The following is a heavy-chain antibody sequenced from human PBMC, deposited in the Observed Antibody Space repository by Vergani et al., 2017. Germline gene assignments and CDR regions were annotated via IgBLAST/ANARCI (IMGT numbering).Heavy chain of an antibody. CDR1: GFTFSSYA. CDR3: ARLSYGTTPYLQGGYDC. CDR2: ISGSGGST. Sequence: EVQLLESGGGLVQPGGSLRLSCAASGFTFSSYAMSWVRQAPGKGLEWVSAISGSGGSTYYADSVKGRFTISRDNSKNMLYLQMNSRRAEDTAVYYCARLSYGTTPYLQGGYDCWGQGTLGSVSS. V-gene: IGHV3-23*01. D-gene: IGHD1-1*01. J-gene: IGHJ4*02.